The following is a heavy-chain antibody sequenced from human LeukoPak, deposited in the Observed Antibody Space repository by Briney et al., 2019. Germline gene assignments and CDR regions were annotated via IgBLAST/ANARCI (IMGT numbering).Heavy chain of an antibody. CDR3: ARLTGYSSESWFDP. V-gene: IGHV4-61*02. D-gene: IGHD3-9*01. CDR2: IYTSGST. CDR1: GGSISSGDYS. Sequence: PSETLSLTCAVSGGSISSGDYSWSWIRQPAGKGLEWIGRIYTSGSTNYNPSLKSRVTMSVHTSKNQFSLKLSSVTAADTAVYYCARLTGYSSESWFDPWGQGTLVTVSS. J-gene: IGHJ5*02.